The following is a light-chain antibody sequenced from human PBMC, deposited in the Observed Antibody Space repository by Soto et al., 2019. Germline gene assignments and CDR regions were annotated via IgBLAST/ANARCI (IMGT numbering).Light chain of an antibody. CDR3: QQYKDDAWT. CDR1: QRIDRY. CDR2: DAS. Sequence: DIQLTQSPSTLSASVGDRVTITCRASQRIDRYLAWYHQKPGKAPKLLVYDASTLEGGVPSRFSGSGAATEFILTISSLQPDDFATSYCQQYKDDAWTFGQGTRVEIK. V-gene: IGKV1-5*01. J-gene: IGKJ1*01.